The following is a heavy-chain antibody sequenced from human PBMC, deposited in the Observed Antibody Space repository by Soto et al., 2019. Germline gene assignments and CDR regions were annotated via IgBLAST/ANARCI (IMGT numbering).Heavy chain of an antibody. Sequence: SQTLSLTCAISGDSVSSNSAAWNWFRRSPSRGLEWLGRTYYRSKWYNDYAVSVKSRITINPDTSKNQFSLQLNSVTPEDTAVYYCSRDTGWFGELLFHFDYWGQGTLVTVSS. D-gene: IGHD3-10*01. CDR2: TYYRSKWYN. J-gene: IGHJ4*02. CDR1: GDSVSSNSAA. CDR3: SRDTGWFGELLFHFDY. V-gene: IGHV6-1*01.